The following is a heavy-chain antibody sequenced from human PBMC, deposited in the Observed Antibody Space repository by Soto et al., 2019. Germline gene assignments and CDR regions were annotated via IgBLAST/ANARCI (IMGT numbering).Heavy chain of an antibody. CDR3: AREHPLDCGGDCYHFDY. Sequence: SETLSLTCTVSGGSISSGDYYGSWIRQPPGKGLEWIGYIYYSGSTYYNPSLKSRVTISVDTSKNQFSLKLSSVTAADTAVYYCAREHPLDCGGDCYHFDYWGQGTLVTVS. J-gene: IGHJ4*02. D-gene: IGHD2-21*02. V-gene: IGHV4-30-4*01. CDR1: GGSISSGDYY. CDR2: IYYSGST.